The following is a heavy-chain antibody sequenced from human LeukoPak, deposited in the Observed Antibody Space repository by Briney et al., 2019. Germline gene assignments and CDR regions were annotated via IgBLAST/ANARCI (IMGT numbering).Heavy chain of an antibody. V-gene: IGHV4-34*01. D-gene: IGHD5-24*01. J-gene: IGHJ4*02. CDR2: LNHSGST. Sequence: SETLSLTCAVYGGSFSGYYWSWIRQPPGKGLEWIGELNHSGSTNYNPSLKSRVTISVDTSKNQFSLKLSSVTAADTAVYYCARDRVDGYNYYLDYWGQGTLVTVSS. CDR1: GGSFSGYY. CDR3: ARDRVDGYNYYLDY.